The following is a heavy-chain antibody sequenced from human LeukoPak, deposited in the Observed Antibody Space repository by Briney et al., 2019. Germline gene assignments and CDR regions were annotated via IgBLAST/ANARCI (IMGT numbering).Heavy chain of an antibody. Sequence: ASVKVSCKASGYTYTSYAIGWVRQAPGQGLEWMGWISAYNGNTNYAQNLQGRVTMTTDTSTSTAYMELRSLRSDDTAIFYCVRNGKFSMGSYFDYWGQGALVTVSS. D-gene: IGHD3-10*01. J-gene: IGHJ4*02. V-gene: IGHV1-18*01. CDR3: VRNGKFSMGSYFDY. CDR2: ISAYNGNT. CDR1: GYTYTSYA.